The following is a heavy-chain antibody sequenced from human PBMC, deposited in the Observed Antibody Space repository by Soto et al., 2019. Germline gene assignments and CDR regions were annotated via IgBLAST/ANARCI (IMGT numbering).Heavy chain of an antibody. CDR3: AKGMEGDYDLRYFQH. D-gene: IGHD5-12*01. CDR1: GFTFDDYA. CDR2: ISWNSGSI. V-gene: IGHV3-9*01. J-gene: IGHJ1*01. Sequence: GGSLRLSCAASGFTFDDYAMHWVRQAPGKGLEWVSGISWNSGSIGYADSVKGRFTISRDNAKNSLYLQMNSLRAEDTALYYCAKGMEGDYDLRYFQHWGQGTLVTVSS.